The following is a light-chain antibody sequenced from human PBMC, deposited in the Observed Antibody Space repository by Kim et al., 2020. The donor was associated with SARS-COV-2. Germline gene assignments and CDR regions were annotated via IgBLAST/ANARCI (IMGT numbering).Light chain of an antibody. CDR1: SGHSMYD. V-gene: IGLV4-69*01. CDR3: KTWGPGFRV. Sequence: ASVRLTCTLGSGHSMYDLAWHQKQPEKRTRYLMKVNSVGSDTKGDGIPDRFSGCSSGAELYLTISSLKSDGVADYYCKTWGPGFRVFGGGTKVTVL. J-gene: IGLJ3*02. CDR2: VNSVGSD.